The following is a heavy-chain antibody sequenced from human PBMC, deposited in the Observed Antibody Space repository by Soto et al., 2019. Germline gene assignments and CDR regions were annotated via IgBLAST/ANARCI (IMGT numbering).Heavy chain of an antibody. J-gene: IGHJ6*02. CDR1: GGSVRSGNHF. D-gene: IGHD3-10*01. CDR2: MYYTGVT. Sequence: SETLSLTCSVSGGSVRSGNHFWNWIRQPPGRGLEWLGYMYYTGVTNYNPSLKSRVSMSVDTSKDQFSLNLTSLTAADTAVYYCARGGEPLGHYGLDVWGQGXTVTVYS. CDR3: ARGGEPLGHYGLDV. V-gene: IGHV4-61*01.